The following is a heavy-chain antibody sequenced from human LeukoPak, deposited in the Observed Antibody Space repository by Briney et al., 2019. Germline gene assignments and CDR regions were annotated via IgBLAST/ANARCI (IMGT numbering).Heavy chain of an antibody. CDR2: ISSAGAST. Sequence: GGSLRLSCAASGFQFDNYAMSWVRQTPRKGLEWVSTISSAGASTYYADSVKGRFTISRDKFKNTLYLQMDSLGAEDTALYFCAKDGSTEQTSSFDYWGQGTLVTVSS. J-gene: IGHJ4*02. CDR3: AKDGSTEQTSSFDY. CDR1: GFQFDNYA. D-gene: IGHD2-2*01. V-gene: IGHV3-23*01.